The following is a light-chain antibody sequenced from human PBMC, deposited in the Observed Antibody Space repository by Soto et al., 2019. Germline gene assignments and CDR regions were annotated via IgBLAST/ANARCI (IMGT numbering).Light chain of an antibody. CDR2: QTS. Sequence: EPVLTQSPATLSSFPCDRVTLSCRASQYINTRLAWYQHRPGQAPRLLIYQTSIRAAGIPARFSASGTGTDFTLTISDVQPEDFAVYYCHQRQSWPRTFGQGTKVDI. CDR1: QYINTR. V-gene: IGKV3-11*01. J-gene: IGKJ1*01. CDR3: HQRQSWPRT.